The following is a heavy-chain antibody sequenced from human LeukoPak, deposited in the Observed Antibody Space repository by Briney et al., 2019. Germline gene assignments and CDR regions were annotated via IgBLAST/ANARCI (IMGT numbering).Heavy chain of an antibody. CDR1: GLTFSTYA. J-gene: IGHJ6*02. Sequence: GGSLRLSCAASGLTFSTYAMSWVRQAPGKGLEWVSAITASGGSTYYAVSVKGRFTISRDNSKNTQNLQMNSLRAEDTAVYYCAKHEGGSMNVWGQGTTVTVSS. CDR2: ITASGGST. D-gene: IGHD3-16*01. CDR3: AKHEGGSMNV. V-gene: IGHV3-23*01.